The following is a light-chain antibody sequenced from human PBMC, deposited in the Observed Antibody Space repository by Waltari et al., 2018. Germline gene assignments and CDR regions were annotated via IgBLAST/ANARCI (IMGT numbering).Light chain of an antibody. Sequence: QSVLTQPPSVSAAPGQKVTISCSGSSSNIGNNYVSWYQQLPGTAPKLLISENTKRPSGIPDRFSGSKSGTSATLGITGLQTGDEADYYCGTWDSSLHSGVFGGGTKLTVL. CDR3: GTWDSSLHSGV. CDR1: SSNIGNNY. CDR2: ENT. J-gene: IGLJ3*02. V-gene: IGLV1-51*02.